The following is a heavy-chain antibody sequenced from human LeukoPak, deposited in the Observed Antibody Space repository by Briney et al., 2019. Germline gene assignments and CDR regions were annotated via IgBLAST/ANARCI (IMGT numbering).Heavy chain of an antibody. CDR2: IIPILGIA. Sequence: SVKVSCKASGGTFSSYAISWVRQAPGQGLEWMGRIIPILGIANYAQKFQGRVTITADKSTSTAYMELSSLRSEDTAVYYCARAPNFWRGYYFDYWGQGTLVTVSS. CDR1: GGTFSSYA. D-gene: IGHD3-3*01. CDR3: ARAPNFWRGYYFDY. V-gene: IGHV1-69*04. J-gene: IGHJ4*02.